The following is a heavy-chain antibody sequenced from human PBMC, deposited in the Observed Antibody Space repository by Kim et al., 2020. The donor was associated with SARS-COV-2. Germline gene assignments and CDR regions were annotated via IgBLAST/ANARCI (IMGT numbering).Heavy chain of an antibody. CDR3: ARDSSSSPFFDY. Sequence: YCADSVKGRFTISRDNAKNSLYLQMNSLRAEDTAVYYCARDSSSSPFFDYWGQGTLVTVSS. D-gene: IGHD6-6*01. V-gene: IGHV3-21*01. J-gene: IGHJ4*02.